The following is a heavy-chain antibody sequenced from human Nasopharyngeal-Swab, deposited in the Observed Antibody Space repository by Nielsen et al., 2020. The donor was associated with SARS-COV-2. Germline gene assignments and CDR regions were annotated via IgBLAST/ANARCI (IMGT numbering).Heavy chain of an antibody. D-gene: IGHD2-2*01. CDR3: ARVWGDIVVVPAAILADYYGMDV. J-gene: IGHJ6*02. V-gene: IGHV3-23*01. Sequence: VRQAPGKGLEWVSAISGSGGSTYYADSVKGRFTISRDNSKNTLYLQMNSLRAEDTAVYYCARVWGDIVVVPAAILADYYGMDVWGQGTTVTVSS. CDR2: ISGSGGST.